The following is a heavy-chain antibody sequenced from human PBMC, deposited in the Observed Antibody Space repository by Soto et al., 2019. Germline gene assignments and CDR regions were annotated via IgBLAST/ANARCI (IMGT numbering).Heavy chain of an antibody. J-gene: IGHJ6*02. Sequence: SVKVSCKASGGTLSSYAISWVRQAPGQGLEWMGGIIPIFGTANYAQKFQGRVTITADESTSTAYMELSSLRSEDTAGYYCARYMVRCAHYCDVMSVRGQRTSV. V-gene: IGHV1-69*13. D-gene: IGHD3-10*01. CDR2: IIPIFGTA. CDR3: ARYMVRCAHYCDVMSV. CDR1: GGTLSSYA.